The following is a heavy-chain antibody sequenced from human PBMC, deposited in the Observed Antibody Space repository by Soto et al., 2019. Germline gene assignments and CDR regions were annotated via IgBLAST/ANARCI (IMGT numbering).Heavy chain of an antibody. J-gene: IGHJ5*02. CDR3: ARAVDVWFDP. CDR2: TYYRSKWSN. Sequence: SQTLSLTCAISGDSVSSNRVTWNWIRQSPSRGLGGLGRTYYRSKWSNDYAVSVKSRITINPDTSKNQFSLQLNSVTPEDTAVYYCARAVDVWFDPWGQGTLVTVSS. V-gene: IGHV6-1*01. CDR1: GDSVSSNRVT.